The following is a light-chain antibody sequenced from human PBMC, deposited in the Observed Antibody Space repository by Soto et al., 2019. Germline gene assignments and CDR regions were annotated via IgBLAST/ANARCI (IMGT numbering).Light chain of an antibody. V-gene: IGKV3-15*01. Sequence: EIFLTQSPCTLALSSVERATLSRKASQSVNSNLAWYQQKPGQAPRLLIYGASTRATGIPARFSGSGSGTEFTLTISSLQSEDFAVYYCQQYNNWPRTFGQGTKVDI. J-gene: IGKJ1*01. CDR2: GAS. CDR1: QSVNSN. CDR3: QQYNNWPRT.